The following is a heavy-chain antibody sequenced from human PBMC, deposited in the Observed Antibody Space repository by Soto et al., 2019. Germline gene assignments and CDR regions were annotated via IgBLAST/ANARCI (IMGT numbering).Heavy chain of an antibody. J-gene: IGHJ4*02. CDR2: ISWNSGSI. CDR3: AKGRVWYDIQYYFDY. Sequence: GGSLRLSCAASGFTFDDYAMHWVRQAPGKGLEWVSGISWNSGSIGYADSVKGRFTISRDNAKNSLYLQMNSLRAEDTALYYCAKGRVWYDIQYYFDYWGQGTLVTVSS. V-gene: IGHV3-9*01. CDR1: GFTFDDYA. D-gene: IGHD3-9*01.